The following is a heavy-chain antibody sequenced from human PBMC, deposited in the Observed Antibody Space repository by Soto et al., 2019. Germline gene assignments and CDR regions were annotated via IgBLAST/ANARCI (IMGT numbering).Heavy chain of an antibody. CDR3: ARDRGGLDP. CDR1: GGSISSGGYS. V-gene: IGHV4-30-2*01. J-gene: IGHJ5*02. CDR2: LYHSGST. D-gene: IGHD3-16*01. Sequence: QLQLQESGSGLVKPSQTLSLTCAVSGGSISSGGYSWSWIRQPPGKGLEWIGYLYHSGSTYYNPSLKSRVTISVDRSKNQFSLKLSSVTAADTAVYYCARDRGGLDPWGQGTLVTVSS.